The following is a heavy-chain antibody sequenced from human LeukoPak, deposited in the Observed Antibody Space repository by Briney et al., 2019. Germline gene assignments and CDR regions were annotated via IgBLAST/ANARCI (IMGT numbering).Heavy chain of an antibody. CDR3: SRAWIQLRTPSGYFDY. Sequence: GGSLRLSCTGPGFNLGDYAMTWVREAPGKGLECIGFIRCKTYGGTTEYAASVKGRFTISRDDSKGIAYLQMNSLKTEDTAVYFCSRAWIQLRTPSGYFDYWGQGTLVTVSS. V-gene: IGHV3-49*04. J-gene: IGHJ4*02. D-gene: IGHD5-18*01. CDR2: IRCKTYGGTT. CDR1: GFNLGDYA.